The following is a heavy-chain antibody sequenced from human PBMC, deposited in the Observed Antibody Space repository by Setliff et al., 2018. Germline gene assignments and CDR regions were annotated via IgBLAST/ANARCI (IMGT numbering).Heavy chain of an antibody. D-gene: IGHD3-3*01. V-gene: IGHV3-23*01. J-gene: IGHJ4*01. CDR1: GFNFSINDMTYG. Sequence: GGSLRLSCAASGFNFSINDMTYGMSWVRQAPGKGLQWVSGISGNSGSTYYAASVQGRVTISRDNHKNTLHLQMNSLRVEDTAIYYCAKSPHDFWSGRVFFDYWGQGMLVTVSS. CDR2: ISGNSGST. CDR3: AKSPHDFWSGRVFFDY.